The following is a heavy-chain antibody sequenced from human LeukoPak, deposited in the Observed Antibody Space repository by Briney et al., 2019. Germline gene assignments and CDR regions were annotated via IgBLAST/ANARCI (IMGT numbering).Heavy chain of an antibody. CDR3: AREGGDPRWLDP. Sequence: PSESLSLTCTVSGGSISSYYWTWIRQSAGKGLEWIGRINTSGSTNYNPSLRSRVTMSVNTSKNQFSLNLTSVTAADTAVYSCAREGGDPRWLDPWGQGTLVTVSS. CDR2: INTSGST. D-gene: IGHD6-25*01. J-gene: IGHJ5*02. V-gene: IGHV4-4*07. CDR1: GGSISSYY.